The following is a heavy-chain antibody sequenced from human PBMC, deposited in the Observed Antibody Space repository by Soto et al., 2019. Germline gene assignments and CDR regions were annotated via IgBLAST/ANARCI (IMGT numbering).Heavy chain of an antibody. CDR1: GFNFNNYA. Sequence: GGSLRLSCATSGFNFNNYAMSWVRQAPGERLEWVSFISSSGGTTYYADSVKGRFTISRDNSRNTVFLQMNTLGAEDTAIYYCAKDRGTSIDVHRYFHYYGMDVWGQGTTVTVSS. CDR2: ISSSGGTT. D-gene: IGHD2-2*01. V-gene: IGHV3-23*01. CDR3: AKDRGTSIDVHRYFHYYGMDV. J-gene: IGHJ6*02.